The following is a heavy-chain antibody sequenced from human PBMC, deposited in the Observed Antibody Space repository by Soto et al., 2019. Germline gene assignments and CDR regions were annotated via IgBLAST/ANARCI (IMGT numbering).Heavy chain of an antibody. V-gene: IGHV4-31*03. CDR1: GGSISSGNYY. Sequence: PSETLSLTCIVAGGSISSGNYYWSWIRQHPGKGLEWIGHIYYSGSTYYKSSLKSRVTISVDTSKNQFSLKLTSVTAADTAVYYCARSGRIPAAQWFVTWGQGALVNVSS. CDR2: IYYSGST. J-gene: IGHJ5*02. D-gene: IGHD2-2*01. CDR3: ARSGRIPAAQWFVT.